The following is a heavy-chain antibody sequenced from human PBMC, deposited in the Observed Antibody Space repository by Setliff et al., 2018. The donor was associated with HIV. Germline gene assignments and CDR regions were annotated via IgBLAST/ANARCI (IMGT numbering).Heavy chain of an antibody. CDR1: LGSITSCAYH. V-gene: IGHV4-39*01. D-gene: IGHD6-13*01. J-gene: IGHJ5*02. CDR2: IYCTGST. CDR3: ARQNIAAYWFDP. Sequence: SETLSLTCTISLGSITSCAYHWVWIRQPPGKGLQWIGSIYCTGSTYYNPSLKSRVTISEDTSKNQLSLKLNSVTAADTAVYHCARQNIAAYWFDPWGQGTLVTVSS.